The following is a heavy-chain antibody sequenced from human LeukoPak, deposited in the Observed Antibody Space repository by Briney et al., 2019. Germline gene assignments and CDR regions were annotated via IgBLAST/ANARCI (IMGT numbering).Heavy chain of an antibody. D-gene: IGHD1-26*01. V-gene: IGHV3-21*01. Sequence: GGSLRLSCAASGFTFSSYSMNWVRQAPGKGLEWVSSISSSSSYIYYADSVKGRFTISRDNAKNSLYLQMNSLRAEDTAVYYCATDAEIGGDSGSYGIDAFDIWGQGTMVTVSS. CDR2: ISSSSSYI. CDR1: GFTFSSYS. J-gene: IGHJ3*02. CDR3: ATDAEIGGDSGSYGIDAFDI.